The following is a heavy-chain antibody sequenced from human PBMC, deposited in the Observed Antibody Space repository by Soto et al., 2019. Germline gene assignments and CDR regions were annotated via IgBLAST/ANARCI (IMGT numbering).Heavy chain of an antibody. D-gene: IGHD1-20*01. CDR3: AGVPITGTGGADVFDI. CDR2: IHYSGST. V-gene: IGHV4-30-4*01. CDR1: GGSLSSGDYY. J-gene: IGHJ3*02. Sequence: QVQLQESGPGLVKPSLTLSLTCTVSGGSLSSGDYYWSWIRQPPGKGLEWIGYIHYSGSTSYKPSIKSRVTTSVGTSKNQFPLNLSSVIAADTAVYYCAGVPITGTGGADVFDIWGQGTMVTVSS.